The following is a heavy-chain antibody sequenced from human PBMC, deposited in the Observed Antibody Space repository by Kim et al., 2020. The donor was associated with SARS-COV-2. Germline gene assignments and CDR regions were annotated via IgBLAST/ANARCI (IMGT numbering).Heavy chain of an antibody. CDR3: ARGRNHPSLFDY. V-gene: IGHV4-59*09. D-gene: IGHD1-1*01. J-gene: IGHJ4*02. Sequence: TSNPALKLRVTISVSTSKNQFSLKLSSVTAADTAVYYCARGRNHPSLFDYWGQGTLVTVSS.